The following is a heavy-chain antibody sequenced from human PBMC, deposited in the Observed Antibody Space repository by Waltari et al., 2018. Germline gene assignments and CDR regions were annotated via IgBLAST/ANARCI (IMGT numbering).Heavy chain of an antibody. Sequence: QLQLQASGPRLVKPSETLSLPCSVSGGSISSTTYFWGWIRQSPVKGLEWIGSIHDGGTTYYNPSLKSRVTMSLDTSKNHFSLDLSSVTAADTAVYYCARVDYFGSGFDYLGQGTLATVSS. CDR3: ARVDYFGSGFDY. J-gene: IGHJ4*02. CDR2: IHDGGTT. V-gene: IGHV4-39*07. CDR1: GGSISSTTYF. D-gene: IGHD3-10*01.